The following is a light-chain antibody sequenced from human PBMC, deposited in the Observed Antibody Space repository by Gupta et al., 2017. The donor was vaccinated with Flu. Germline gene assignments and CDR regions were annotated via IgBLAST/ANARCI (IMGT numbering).Light chain of an antibody. CDR3: QQSDSTPNT. J-gene: IGKJ3*01. CDR1: QSISSY. V-gene: IGKV1-39*01. CDR2: AAS. Sequence: DIQMTQSPSSLSASVGDRVTITCRASQSISSYLNWYQQKPGKAPKLLIYAASSLQSGVPSRFSGSGSGTDFTLTINRLQPEDFATYYCQQSDSTPNTFGHGTKVDIK.